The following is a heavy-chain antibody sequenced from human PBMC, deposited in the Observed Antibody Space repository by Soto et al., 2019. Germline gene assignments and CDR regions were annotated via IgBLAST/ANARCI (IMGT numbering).Heavy chain of an antibody. CDR1: GFTFSNYG. D-gene: IGHD3-22*01. J-gene: IGHJ4*02. CDR3: AKTREYYDKSFDY. V-gene: IGHV3-30*18. Sequence: QVQLVESGGGVVQPGRSLRLSCAASGFTFSNYGMHWVRQAPGKGLEWVAVISYDGSNKYYADSVKGRFTISRDNSKNTLYLQMNSLRAEDTAVYYCAKTREYYDKSFDYWGQGTLVTVSS. CDR2: ISYDGSNK.